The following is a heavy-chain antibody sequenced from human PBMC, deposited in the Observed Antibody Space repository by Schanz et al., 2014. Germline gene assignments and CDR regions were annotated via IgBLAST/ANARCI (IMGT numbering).Heavy chain of an antibody. CDR3: ARDKGYCSGGSCLAFDY. J-gene: IGHJ4*02. CDR1: GFTLSSYA. CDR2: ISYDGSNK. Sequence: QVQLVESGGGVVQPGRSLRLSCAAYGFTLSSYAMHWVRQAPGKGLEWVAVISYDGSNKYYADSVKGRFTISRDNSKNTLYLQMNSLIAEDTAVYYCARDKGYCSGGSCLAFDYWGQGTLVTVSS. V-gene: IGHV3-30-3*01. D-gene: IGHD2-15*01.